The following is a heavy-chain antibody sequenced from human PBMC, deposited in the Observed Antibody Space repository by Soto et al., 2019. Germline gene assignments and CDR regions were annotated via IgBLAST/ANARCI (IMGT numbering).Heavy chain of an antibody. CDR1: GGSISSSSFY. J-gene: IGHJ6*02. V-gene: IGHV4-39*01. CDR3: ARQSGSYGLYFYGLDV. CDR2: INYSGST. Sequence: QLQLQESGPGLVKPSETLSLTCTVSGGSISSSSFYWGWIRQPPGKGLQWIGAINYSGSTYYNPSLKSRVTISVDTPKSQFSLDLSSVTAADTALYFCARQSGSYGLYFYGLDVWGQGTTVTVSS. D-gene: IGHD1-26*01.